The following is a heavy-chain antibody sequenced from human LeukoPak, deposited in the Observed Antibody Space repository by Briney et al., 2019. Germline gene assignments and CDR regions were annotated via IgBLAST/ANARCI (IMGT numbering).Heavy chain of an antibody. CDR3: ARDVATISNWFDP. J-gene: IGHJ5*02. V-gene: IGHV3-7*01. CDR1: GFTFSSYA. D-gene: IGHD5-24*01. CDR2: INQDGSEK. Sequence: QPGGSLRLSCAASGFTFSSYAMSWVRQAPGKGLEWVANINQDGSEKYYVDSVKGRFTISRDNAKNSLYLQMNGLRAEDTAVYYCARDVATISNWFDPWGQGTLVTVSS.